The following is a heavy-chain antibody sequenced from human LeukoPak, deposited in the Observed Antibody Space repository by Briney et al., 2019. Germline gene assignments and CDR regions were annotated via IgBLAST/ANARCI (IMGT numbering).Heavy chain of an antibody. CDR3: AKAEEYYDILTGHGRLDV. V-gene: IGHV3-23*01. CDR1: GFTFSRYA. D-gene: IGHD3-9*01. CDR2: ISGSGSST. Sequence: GRSLRLSCAASGFTFSRYAMSWVRQAPGKGLEWVSAISGSGSSTYYADSVRGRFTISRDNSKNTLYLQMNSLRAEDTAVYYCAKAEEYYDILTGHGRLDVWGQGTTVTVSS. J-gene: IGHJ6*02.